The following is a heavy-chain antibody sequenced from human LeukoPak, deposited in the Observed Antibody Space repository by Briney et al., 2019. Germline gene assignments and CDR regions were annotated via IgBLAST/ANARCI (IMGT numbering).Heavy chain of an antibody. CDR1: GFTFSSYA. CDR3: ARDLFGDYGGGDAFDI. V-gene: IGHV3-23*01. D-gene: IGHD4-23*01. CDR2: ISGSGGNT. Sequence: PGGSLRLSCAASGFTFSSYAMSWVRQAPGKGLKWVSGISGSGGNTYYADSVKGRFTISRDNSKNTLYLQMNSLRAEDTAVYYCARDLFGDYGGGDAFDIWGQGTMVTVSS. J-gene: IGHJ3*02.